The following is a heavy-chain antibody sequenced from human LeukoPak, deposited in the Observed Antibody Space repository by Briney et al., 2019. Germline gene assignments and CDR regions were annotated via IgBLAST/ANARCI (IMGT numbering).Heavy chain of an antibody. CDR3: ASPVRVGTGAFDI. Sequence: GGSLRLSCAASGFTFSSYGMHWVRQAPGKGLEWVAVIWYDGSNKYYADSVKGRFTISRDNSKNTLYLQMNSLRAEDTAVYYCASPVRVGTGAFDIWGQGTMVTVSS. CDR1: GFTFSSYG. V-gene: IGHV3-30*19. J-gene: IGHJ3*02. D-gene: IGHD2-8*02. CDR2: IWYDGSNK.